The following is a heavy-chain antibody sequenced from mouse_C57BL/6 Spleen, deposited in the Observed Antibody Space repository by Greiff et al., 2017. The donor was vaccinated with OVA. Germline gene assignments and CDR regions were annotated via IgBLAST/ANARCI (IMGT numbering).Heavy chain of an antibody. Sequence: LQRQQSGAELVRPGSSVKMSCKTSGYTFTSYGINWVKQRPGQGLEWIGYIYIGNGYTEYNEKFKGKATLTSDTSSSTAYMQLSSLTSEDSAIYFCARSKTTVVATDAMDYWGQGTSVTVSS. D-gene: IGHD1-1*01. CDR2: IYIGNGYT. J-gene: IGHJ4*01. CDR3: ARSKTTVVATDAMDY. V-gene: IGHV1-58*01. CDR1: GYTFTSYG.